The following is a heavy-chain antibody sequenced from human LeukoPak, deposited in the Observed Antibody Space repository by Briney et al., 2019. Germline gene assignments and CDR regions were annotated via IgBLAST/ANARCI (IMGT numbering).Heavy chain of an antibody. CDR2: IKQDGSEK. D-gene: IGHD3-22*01. CDR3: ARDWGTGSSGYYSIFDY. Sequence: GGSLRLSCAASGFTFSSYWMSWVRQAPGKGLEWVANIKQDGSEKYYVDSVKGRFTISRDNAKNSLYLQMNSLRAEDTAVYYCARDWGTGSSGYYSIFDYWGQGTLVTVSS. J-gene: IGHJ4*02. V-gene: IGHV3-7*01. CDR1: GFTFSSYW.